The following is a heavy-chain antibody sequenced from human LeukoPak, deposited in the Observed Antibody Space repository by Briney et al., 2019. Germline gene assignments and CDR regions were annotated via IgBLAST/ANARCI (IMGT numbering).Heavy chain of an antibody. V-gene: IGHV3-21*01. D-gene: IGHD1-14*01. J-gene: IGHJ4*02. CDR2: ISSSSSYI. Sequence: PGGSLRLSCAASGFTFSNYSMNWVRQAPGKGLEWVSSISSSSSYIYYADSVKGRFTISRDNAENSLYLQMNSLRAEDPAVYYCATFGGAHHKTFDYWGQGALVTDSS. CDR1: GFTFSNYS. CDR3: ATFGGAHHKTFDY.